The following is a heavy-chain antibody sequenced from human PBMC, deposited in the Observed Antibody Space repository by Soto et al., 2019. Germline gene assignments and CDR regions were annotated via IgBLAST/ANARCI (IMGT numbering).Heavy chain of an antibody. V-gene: IGHV4-31*03. D-gene: IGHD5-18*01. CDR3: ASVDTAMALPY. CDR2: IYYSGST. J-gene: IGHJ4*02. CDR1: DSAISSGGYY. Sequence: SETLSLKGTVSDSAISSGGYYWSLIRQHPGKGLEWIGYIYYSGSTYYNASLKSRVTISVDTSKNQFSLKLSSVTAADTAVYYCASVDTAMALPYWGQGTLVTVSS.